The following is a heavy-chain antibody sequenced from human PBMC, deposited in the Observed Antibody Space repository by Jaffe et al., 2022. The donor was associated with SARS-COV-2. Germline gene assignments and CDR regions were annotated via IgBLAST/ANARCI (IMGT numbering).Heavy chain of an antibody. CDR3: AKRLGGVVDY. Sequence: EVQLLESGGGLVQPGGSLRISCEASGFTFSSHVVSWVRQAPGKRLEWVSHISGSGGSTYYADSVNGRFTVSRDNSKNTLFLEMSSLRAEDTATYYCAKRLGGVVDYWGQGTLVTVSS. CDR1: GFTFSSHV. J-gene: IGHJ4*02. CDR2: ISGSGGST. D-gene: IGHD3-3*01. V-gene: IGHV3-23*01.